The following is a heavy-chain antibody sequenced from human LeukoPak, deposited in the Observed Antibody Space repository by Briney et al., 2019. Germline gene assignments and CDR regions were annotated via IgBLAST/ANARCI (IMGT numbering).Heavy chain of an antibody. CDR1: GFTFSSYS. V-gene: IGHV3-21*01. Sequence: PGGSLRLSCAASGFTFSSYSMNWVRQAPGKGLEWVSSISSSSSYIYYADSVKGRFTISRDNAKNSLYLQMNSLRAEDTAVYYCARDRNIAAALSWFDPWGQGTLVTVSS. J-gene: IGHJ5*02. D-gene: IGHD6-13*01. CDR3: ARDRNIAAALSWFDP. CDR2: ISSSSSYI.